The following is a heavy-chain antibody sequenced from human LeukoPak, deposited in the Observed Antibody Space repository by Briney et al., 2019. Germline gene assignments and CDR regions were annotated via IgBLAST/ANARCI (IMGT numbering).Heavy chain of an antibody. CDR1: GFTFSSYA. Sequence: GGSLRLSCAASGFTFSSYAMSWVRQAPGKGLEWGSTISGSGGSTHYADDVKGRFTITRDNSKNTLYLQMYSLRAEDTAIYYCAKDHASSWYFFDNWGQGTLVAVSS. J-gene: IGHJ4*02. CDR2: ISGSGGST. CDR3: AKDHASSWYFFDN. D-gene: IGHD6-13*01. V-gene: IGHV3-23*01.